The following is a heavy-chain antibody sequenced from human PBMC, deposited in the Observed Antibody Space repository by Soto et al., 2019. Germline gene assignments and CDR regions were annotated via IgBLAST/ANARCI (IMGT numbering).Heavy chain of an antibody. CDR1: GYTFTSYY. Sequence: ASVKVSCKASGYTFTSYYMHWVRQAPGQGLEWMGVIEPSGGSKSYTQKFQGRITMTRDTSTSTVYMELSSLRSEDTAVYYCARDRYGDYSLDSWGQGTLVTVSS. CDR2: IEPSGGSK. V-gene: IGHV1-46*01. D-gene: IGHD4-17*01. J-gene: IGHJ4*02. CDR3: ARDRYGDYSLDS.